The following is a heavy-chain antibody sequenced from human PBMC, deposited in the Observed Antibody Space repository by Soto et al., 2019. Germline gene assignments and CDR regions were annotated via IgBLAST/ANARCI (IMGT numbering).Heavy chain of an antibody. Sequence: GGSLRLSCAASGFTFRTYGMHWVRQAPGKGLEWVAVISDDGSNKYNIAPMEGRFTISRDNAQNSLYLQMNSLTSEDTAVYYCARDRSADRFVQYFQHWGPGTLVTVSS. CDR2: ISDDGSNK. D-gene: IGHD6-19*01. CDR1: GFTFRTYG. J-gene: IGHJ1*01. CDR3: ARDRSADRFVQYFQH. V-gene: IGHV3-30*03.